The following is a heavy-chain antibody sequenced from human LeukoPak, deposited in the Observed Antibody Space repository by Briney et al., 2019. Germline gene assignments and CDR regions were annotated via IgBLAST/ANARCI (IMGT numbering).Heavy chain of an antibody. D-gene: IGHD2-2*01. CDR2: IASDGRTT. J-gene: IGHJ1*01. CDR3: ARAAEASCSGTSCYRYFHH. CDR1: GFTFKDYA. Sequence: PGRALRLSCSASGFTFKDYAMHWVRQAPGLGLEWVAVIASDGRTTYYADSVSGRFTISRDNSNNALSLQMNSLSADDTAVYYCARAAEASCSGTSCYRYFHHWGRAPWSSSPQ. V-gene: IGHV3-30*04.